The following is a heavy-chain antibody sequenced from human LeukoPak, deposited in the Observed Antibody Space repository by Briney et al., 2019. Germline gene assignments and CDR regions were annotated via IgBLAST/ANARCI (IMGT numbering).Heavy chain of an antibody. Sequence: PGGSLRLSCAASGFTFSSYSMNWVRQAPGKGLEWVSYISSSSSTIYYADSVKGRFTISRDNAKNSLYLQTNSLRAEDTAVYYCARLDRSAGFDYWGQGTLVTVSS. CDR3: ARLDRSAGFDY. V-gene: IGHV3-48*01. CDR1: GFTFSSYS. D-gene: IGHD3/OR15-3a*01. CDR2: ISSSSSTI. J-gene: IGHJ4*02.